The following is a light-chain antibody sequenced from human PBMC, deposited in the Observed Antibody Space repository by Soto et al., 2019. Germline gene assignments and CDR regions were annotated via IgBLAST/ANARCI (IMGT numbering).Light chain of an antibody. V-gene: IGLV1-40*01. CDR2: GNS. Sequence: QSALTQPPSVSGAPGQRVTISCTGSSSNIGAGYDVHWYQQLPGAAPKLLIYGNSNRPSGVPDRFSGSRSGTSAFLAITGLQPEDEADYYCQSYDTPVYVFGGGTKLTVL. J-gene: IGLJ1*01. CDR1: SSNIGAGYD. CDR3: QSYDTPVYV.